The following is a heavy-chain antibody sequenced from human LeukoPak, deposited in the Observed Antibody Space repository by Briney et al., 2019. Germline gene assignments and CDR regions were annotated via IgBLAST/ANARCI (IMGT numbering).Heavy chain of an antibody. CDR1: GFTFSDYY. CDR3: ARKVGRRAVYYYGMDV. V-gene: IGHV3-11*03. J-gene: IGHJ6*02. Sequence: GGSLRLSCAASGFTFSDYYMSWIRQAPGKGLEWVSYISSSSIYTNYADSVKGRFTISRDNAKNSMYLQMNSLRAEDTAVYYCARKVGRRAVYYYGMDVWGQGTTVTVSS. CDR2: ISSSSIYT. D-gene: IGHD6-19*01.